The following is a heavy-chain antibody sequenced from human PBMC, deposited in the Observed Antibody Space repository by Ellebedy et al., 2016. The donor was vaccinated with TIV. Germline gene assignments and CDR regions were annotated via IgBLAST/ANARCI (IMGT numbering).Heavy chain of an antibody. J-gene: IGHJ2*01. CDR3: ATRGGADYWYFAV. V-gene: IGHV3-23*01. CDR1: EFTFGSYA. D-gene: IGHD3-16*01. CDR2: ISGSGENT. Sequence: GGSLRLXCAASEFTFGSYAMNWVRQAPGKGLEWVSRISGSGENTYYADSVKGRFTISRDNSKNTLYLQMNSLGVDDAAVYYCATRGGADYWYFAVWGRGTLVAVSS.